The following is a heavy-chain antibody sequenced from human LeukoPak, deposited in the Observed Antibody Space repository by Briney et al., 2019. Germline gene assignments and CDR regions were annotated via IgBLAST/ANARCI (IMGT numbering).Heavy chain of an antibody. CDR3: TKDVFDFGGYFDL. Sequence: GRSLRLSCAASGFIFDEYAMHWVRQAPGKGLEWVSGVSWNNGSVGYADSVKGRFTISRDNAKNSLFLQMNSLRTEDTAVYYCTKDVFDFGGYFDLWGRGTLVTVSS. CDR2: VSWNNGSV. J-gene: IGHJ2*01. D-gene: IGHD3-16*01. V-gene: IGHV3-9*01. CDR1: GFIFDEYA.